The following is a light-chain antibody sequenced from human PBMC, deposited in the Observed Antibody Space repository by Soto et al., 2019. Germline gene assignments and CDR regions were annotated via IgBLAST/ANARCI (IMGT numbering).Light chain of an antibody. V-gene: IGKV3-20*01. J-gene: IGKJ1*01. CDR3: QQYGSAPLT. Sequence: EIVLTQSPGTLSLSPGERATLSCRASQSASSDYLAWYRQKPGQAPRLLIYGASSRATGIPDRFSGSGSGTDFTLTISRLEPEDFAVYYCQQYGSAPLTFGQGTKVEIK. CDR1: QSASSDY. CDR2: GAS.